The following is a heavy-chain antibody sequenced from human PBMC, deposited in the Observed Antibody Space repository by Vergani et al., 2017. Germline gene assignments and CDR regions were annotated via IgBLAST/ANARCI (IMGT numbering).Heavy chain of an antibody. CDR1: GFTFSSYA. D-gene: IGHD5-12*01. J-gene: IGHJ4*02. CDR2: IGGSGGST. Sequence: VQLVESGGGVVQPGRSLRLSCAASGFTFSSYAMSWVRQAPGKGLEWVSAIGGSGGSTYYADSVKGGFTISRDNSKNTLYLQMNSLRAEDTAVYYCAKDERASGYGVWGQGTLVTVSS. V-gene: IGHV3-23*04. CDR3: AKDERASGYGV.